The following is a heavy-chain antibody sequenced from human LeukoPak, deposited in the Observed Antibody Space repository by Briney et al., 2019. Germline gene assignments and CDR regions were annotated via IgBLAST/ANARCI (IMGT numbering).Heavy chain of an antibody. V-gene: IGHV1-69*05. J-gene: IGHJ4*02. Sequence: SVKVSCKASGYTFTSYYMHWVRQAPGQGLEWMGGIIPIFGTANYAQKFQGRVTITTDESTSTAYMELSSLRSEDTAVYYCAREVVGASFDYWGQGTLVTVSS. D-gene: IGHD1-26*01. CDR3: AREVVGASFDY. CDR2: IIPIFGTA. CDR1: GYTFTSYY.